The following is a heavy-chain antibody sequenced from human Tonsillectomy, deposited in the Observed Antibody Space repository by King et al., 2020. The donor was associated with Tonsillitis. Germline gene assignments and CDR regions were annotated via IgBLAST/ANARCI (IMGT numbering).Heavy chain of an antibody. V-gene: IGHV1-8*02. D-gene: IGHD6-13*01. CDR1: GYTFTGND. CDR2: MNPKSGNT. J-gene: IGHJ1*01. CDR3: ARGIALEH. Sequence: VQLVESGAEVKKPGASVKVSCKASGYTFTGNDIYWVRQATGQGLEWMGWMNPKSGNTGFAQKFPGRVTMTRDTSISTAYMELSSLRSEDTAVYYCARGIALEHWGQGTLVTVSS.